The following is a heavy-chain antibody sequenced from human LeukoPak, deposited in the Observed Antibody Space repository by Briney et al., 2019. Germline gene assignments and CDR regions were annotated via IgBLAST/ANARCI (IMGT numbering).Heavy chain of an antibody. CDR3: AGGTYYGSGARPGYFDH. D-gene: IGHD3-10*01. CDR1: DFNINNNY. V-gene: IGHV3-53*01. Sequence: GGSLRLSCAAPDFNINNNYMNWVRQAPGKGLEWVSLIDNFGSIYYRDSVKGRFTISRDISKSTVYLHMNNPSAEDTAVYYCAGGTYYGSGARPGYFDHWGQGILVTVSS. J-gene: IGHJ4*02. CDR2: IDNFGSI.